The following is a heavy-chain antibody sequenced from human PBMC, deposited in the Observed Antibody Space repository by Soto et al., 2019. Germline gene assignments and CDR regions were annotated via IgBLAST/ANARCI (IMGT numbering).Heavy chain of an antibody. D-gene: IGHD3-3*01. CDR1: GFTFSNAL. CDR3: TTGLTIFGVVIDP. CDR2: IKSKSDGATT. V-gene: IGHV3-15*01. J-gene: IGHJ5*02. Sequence: GRSLRLSCAASGFTFSNALMTWVRQAPGNGLEWVGRIKSKSDGATTVYAAPVRGRFIISRDDSKNTLYLQMNSLKTEDTAVYYCTTGLTIFGVVIDPWGQGTLVTVSS.